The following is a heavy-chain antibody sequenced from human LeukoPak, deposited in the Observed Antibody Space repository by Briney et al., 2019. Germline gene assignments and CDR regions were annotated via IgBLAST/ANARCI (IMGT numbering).Heavy chain of an antibody. D-gene: IGHD1-26*01. CDR2: IYYSGST. Sequence: SQTLSLTCTVPGGSISSGGYYWIWIRQHPGKGLEWIGYIYYSGSTYYNPSLKSRITISVDTSKNQFSLKLSSVTAADTAVYYCARGGSYYAWGQGTLVTVSS. CDR1: GGSISSGGYY. V-gene: IGHV4-31*03. J-gene: IGHJ5*02. CDR3: ARGGSYYA.